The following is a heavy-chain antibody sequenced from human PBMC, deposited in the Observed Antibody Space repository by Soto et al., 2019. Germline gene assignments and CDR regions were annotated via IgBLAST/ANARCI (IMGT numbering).Heavy chain of an antibody. D-gene: IGHD6-19*01. CDR2: INYSGST. J-gene: IGHJ5*02. V-gene: IGHV4-39*02. CDR3: ARERLAVAGKGGWFDP. Sequence: SETLSLTCTVSGASIISSSYYWGWIRQPPGKGLEWIGSINYSGSTYYNPSLESRVTIPADTSKNQFSLKLRSVTAADTAVYYCARERLAVAGKGGWFDPWGQETLVTVS. CDR1: GASIISSSYY.